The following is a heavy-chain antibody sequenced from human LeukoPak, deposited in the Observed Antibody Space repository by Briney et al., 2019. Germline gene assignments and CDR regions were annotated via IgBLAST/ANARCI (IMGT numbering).Heavy chain of an antibody. CDR2: IYHSGGT. CDR3: ARDNSYDSSGNFDY. V-gene: IGHV4-38-2*02. J-gene: IGHJ4*02. CDR1: GYSISSGYY. D-gene: IGHD3-22*01. Sequence: SETLSLTCTVSGYSISSGYYWGWIRQPPGKGLEWIGRIYHSGGTYYNPSLKSRVTISVDTSKNQFSLKLSSVTAADTAVYYCARDNSYDSSGNFDYWGQGTLVTVSS.